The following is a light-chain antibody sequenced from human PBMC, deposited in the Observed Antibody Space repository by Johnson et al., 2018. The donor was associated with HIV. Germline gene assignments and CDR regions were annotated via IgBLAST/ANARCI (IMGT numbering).Light chain of an antibody. J-gene: IGLJ1*01. CDR2: ETN. V-gene: IGLV1-51*02. Sequence: QSMLTQPPSVSAAPGQKVTISCSGGSSNIANNYVSWYQQLPGSAPKLLIYETNKRPSGTPDRFSGSKSGASATLGITGLQTGDEADYYCGTWASSLSAGHVFGTGTKVTVL. CDR1: SSNIANNY. CDR3: GTWASSLSAGHV.